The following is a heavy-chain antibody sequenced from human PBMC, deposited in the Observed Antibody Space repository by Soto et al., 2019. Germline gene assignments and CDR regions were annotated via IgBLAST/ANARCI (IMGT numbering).Heavy chain of an antibody. Sequence: EVQLLESGGGLVQPGGSLRLSCAASGFTFSSYAMSWVRQAPGKGLEWVSAISGSGGSTYYADSVKGRFTISRDNSKNTLYLQMNSLRAEDTAVYYCAKDLLGFWRDGRPEGAFDIWGQGTMVTVSS. J-gene: IGHJ3*02. CDR3: AKDLLGFWRDGRPEGAFDI. CDR1: GFTFSSYA. D-gene: IGHD3-3*01. CDR2: ISGSGGST. V-gene: IGHV3-23*01.